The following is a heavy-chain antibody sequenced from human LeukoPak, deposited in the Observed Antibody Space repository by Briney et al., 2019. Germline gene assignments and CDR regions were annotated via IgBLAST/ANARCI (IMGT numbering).Heavy chain of an antibody. V-gene: IGHV4-34*01. J-gene: IGHJ6*03. CDR2: INHSGST. CDR1: GGSFSGYY. D-gene: IGHD5-12*01. CDR3: ATGVGLRYGFYYYYMDV. Sequence: SETLSLTCAVYGGSFSGYYWSWIRQPPGKGLEWIGEINHSGSTNYNPSLKSRVTISVDTSKNQFSLKLSSVTAADTAVYYCATGVGLRYGFYYYYMDVWGKGTTVNVSS.